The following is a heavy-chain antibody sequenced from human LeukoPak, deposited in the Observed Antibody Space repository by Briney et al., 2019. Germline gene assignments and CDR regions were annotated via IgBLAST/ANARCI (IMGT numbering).Heavy chain of an antibody. CDR1: GFTFSSYE. CDR2: ISSSGSTI. J-gene: IGHJ2*01. Sequence: GGSLRLSCAASGFTFSSYEMNWVRQAPGKGLEWVSYISSSGSTIYYADSVKGRFTISRDNSKNTLYLQMNSLRAEDTAVYYCARDRDGYNFNPHWYFDLWGRGTLVTVSS. D-gene: IGHD5-24*01. CDR3: ARDRDGYNFNPHWYFDL. V-gene: IGHV3-48*03.